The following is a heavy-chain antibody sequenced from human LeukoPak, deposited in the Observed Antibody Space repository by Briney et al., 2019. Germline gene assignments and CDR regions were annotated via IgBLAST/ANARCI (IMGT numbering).Heavy chain of an antibody. CDR1: GFSFSAYT. D-gene: IGHD6-13*01. Sequence: PGGSLRLSCTTSGFSFSAYTTNWIRQAPGKGLEWVSSIGASVYYGVSVRGRFTISRDDTKNSIYLQMDSLRVDDTAVYFCARDKPGIAAPDVWGKGTTVTVSS. CDR3: ARDKPGIAAPDV. J-gene: IGHJ6*04. V-gene: IGHV3-21*01. CDR2: IGASV.